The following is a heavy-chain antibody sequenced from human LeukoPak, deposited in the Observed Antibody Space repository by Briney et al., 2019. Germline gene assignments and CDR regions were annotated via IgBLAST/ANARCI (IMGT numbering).Heavy chain of an antibody. Sequence: SETLSLTCTVSGGSISSGDYYWSWIRQPPGKGLEWIGYIYYSGSTYYNPSLKSRVTISVDTSKNQFSLKLSSVTAADTAVYYCARLSIAAAGPRVRTLDPWGQGTLVTVSS. CDR2: IYYSGST. CDR1: GGSISSGDYY. V-gene: IGHV4-30-4*01. CDR3: ARLSIAAAGPRVRTLDP. J-gene: IGHJ5*02. D-gene: IGHD6-13*01.